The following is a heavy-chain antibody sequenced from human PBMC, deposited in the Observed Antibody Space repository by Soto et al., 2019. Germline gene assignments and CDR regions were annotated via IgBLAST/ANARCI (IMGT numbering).Heavy chain of an antibody. J-gene: IGHJ4*02. CDR1: GGTFSSYA. CDR3: WGTGGAGYYFDY. V-gene: IGHV1-69*13. CDR2: IIPIFGTA. D-gene: IGHD2-21*01. Sequence: SVKVSCKASGGTFSSYAISWVRQAPGQGLEWMGGIIPIFGTANYAQKFQGRVTITADESTSTAYMELSSLRSEDTAVYYCWGTGGAGYYFDYWGQGTLVTVSS.